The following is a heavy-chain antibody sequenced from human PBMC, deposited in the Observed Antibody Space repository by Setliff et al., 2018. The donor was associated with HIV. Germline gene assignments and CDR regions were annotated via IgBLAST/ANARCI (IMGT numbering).Heavy chain of an antibody. CDR3: ARDRMPMASWVPDK. D-gene: IGHD2-2*01. V-gene: IGHV4-39*07. CDR2: IYHSGST. CDR1: GGSISSSSYY. Sequence: KASETLSLTCIVSGGSISSSSYYWGWIRQPPGKGLEWIGSIYHSGSTYYNPSLKSRVTISVDTSKKQFSLKLSSVTAADTAVYYCARDRMPMASWVPDKWGQGTLVTVSS. J-gene: IGHJ4*02.